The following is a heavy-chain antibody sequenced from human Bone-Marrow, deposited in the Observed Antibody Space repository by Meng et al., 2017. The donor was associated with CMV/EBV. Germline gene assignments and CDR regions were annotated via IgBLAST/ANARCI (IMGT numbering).Heavy chain of an antibody. CDR2: IIPIFGTA. CDR1: GGTFSSYA. J-gene: IGHJ5*02. Sequence: SVKVSCKASGGTFSSYAISWVRQAPGQGLEWMGGIIPIFGTANYAQKFQGRVTITTDESTSTAYMELSSLRSEDTAVYYCARARRIVVEIQKWQINRFDPWGQGTLVTVSS. V-gene: IGHV1-69*05. D-gene: IGHD2-15*01. CDR3: ARARRIVVEIQKWQINRFDP.